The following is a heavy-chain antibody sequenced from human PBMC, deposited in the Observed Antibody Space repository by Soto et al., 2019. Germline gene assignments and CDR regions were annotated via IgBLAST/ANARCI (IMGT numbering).Heavy chain of an antibody. CDR1: GYTFTSYG. J-gene: IGHJ4*02. CDR2: INAGNGNT. Sequence: GASVKVSCKASGYTFTSYGISWVRQAPGQRLEWMGWINAGNGNTKYSQKFQGRVTMTTDTSTSTAYMELRSLRSDDTAVYYCARDENYVWGSYRYTAYFDYWGQGTLVTVSS. D-gene: IGHD3-16*02. V-gene: IGHV1-18*01. CDR3: ARDENYVWGSYRYTAYFDY.